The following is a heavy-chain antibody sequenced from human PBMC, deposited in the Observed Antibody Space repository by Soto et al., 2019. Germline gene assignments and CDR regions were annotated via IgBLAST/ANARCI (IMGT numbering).Heavy chain of an antibody. J-gene: IGHJ4*02. CDR2: IGGDAVTT. D-gene: IGHD3-22*01. V-gene: IGHV3-23*01. CDR1: GFTFSTYS. CDR3: AKAPWYYYDTSGFSDY. Sequence: GSLRLSCSASGFTFSTYSMSWVRQAPGRGLEWVSVIGGDAVTTFYADFVKGRFTISRDNSKNTLYLQMHSLTTDDTAVYYCAKAPWYYYDTSGFSDYWGQGTQVTVSS.